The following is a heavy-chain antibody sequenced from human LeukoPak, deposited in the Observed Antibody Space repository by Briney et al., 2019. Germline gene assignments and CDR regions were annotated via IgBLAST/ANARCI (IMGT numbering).Heavy chain of an antibody. J-gene: IGHJ4*02. CDR1: GFTFSSYS. Sequence: PGGSLRLSCAASGFTFSSYSMSWVRQAPGKGLEWVAVIWSDGSNKYYADSVKGRFTISRDNSKNTLYLQMNSLRAEDTAVYYCARPITVMDIDYWGQGTLVTVSS. V-gene: IGHV3-33*08. CDR2: IWSDGSNK. CDR3: ARPITVMDIDY. D-gene: IGHD5-18*01.